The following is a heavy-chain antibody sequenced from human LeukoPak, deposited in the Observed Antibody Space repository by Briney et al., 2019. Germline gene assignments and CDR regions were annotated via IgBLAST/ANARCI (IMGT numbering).Heavy chain of an antibody. CDR3: AKDWSWEPLAYYGMDV. CDR2: ISYDGYNK. CDR1: GFTFTSYG. V-gene: IGHV3-30*18. D-gene: IGHD1-26*01. J-gene: IGHJ6*02. Sequence: GGSLRLSCAASGFTFTSYGMHWVRQAPGKGLECVALISYDGYNKYYADSVKGRFTISRDTSKNTLYLQMNSLRAEDTAVYYCAKDWSWEPLAYYGMDVWGQGTTVTISS.